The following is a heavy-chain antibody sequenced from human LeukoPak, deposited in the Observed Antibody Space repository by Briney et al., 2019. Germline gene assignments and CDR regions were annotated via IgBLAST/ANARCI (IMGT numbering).Heavy chain of an antibody. CDR3: AKDFRIVGATPGY. CDR1: GFTFSSYG. J-gene: IGHJ4*02. D-gene: IGHD1-26*01. V-gene: IGHV3-30*02. CDR2: IRYDGSNK. Sequence: GGSLRLSCAASGFTFSSYGMHWVRQAPGKGLEWVAFIRYDGSNKYYADSVKGRFTISRDNPKNTLYLQMNSLRAEDTAVYYCAKDFRIVGATPGYWGQGTLVTVSS.